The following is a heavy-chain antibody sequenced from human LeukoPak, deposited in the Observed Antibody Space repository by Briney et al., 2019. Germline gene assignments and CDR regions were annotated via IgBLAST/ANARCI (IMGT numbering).Heavy chain of an antibody. CDR2: ISAYNGNT. D-gene: IGHD3-22*01. V-gene: IGHV1-18*04. J-gene: IGHJ3*02. CDR1: GYTFTGYY. CDR3: ASLKNSYDSSGYLVTDAFDI. Sequence: ASVKVSCKASGYTFTGYYMHWVRQAPGQGLEWMGWISAYNGNTNYEQKLQGRVTMTTDTSTSTAYMELRSLRSADTAVYYCASLKNSYDSSGYLVTDAFDIWGQGTMVTVSS.